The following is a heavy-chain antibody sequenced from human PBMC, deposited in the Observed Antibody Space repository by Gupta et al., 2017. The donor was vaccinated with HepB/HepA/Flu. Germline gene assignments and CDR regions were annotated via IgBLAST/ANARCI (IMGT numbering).Heavy chain of an antibody. Sequence: VQLVESGGGLVQPGGSLRLSCADSRFTFSDYWMIWVRQAPGKGLEWVANIKQDGSEKYYADSVRGRFTISRDNAQNSLYLRMNSLRDEDTAVYYWTREVYAGCFDPWGQGILVPVSS. CDR1: RFTFSDYW. V-gene: IGHV3-7*01. CDR2: IKQDGSEK. D-gene: IGHD2-8*01. J-gene: IGHJ5*02. CDR3: TREVYAGCFDP.